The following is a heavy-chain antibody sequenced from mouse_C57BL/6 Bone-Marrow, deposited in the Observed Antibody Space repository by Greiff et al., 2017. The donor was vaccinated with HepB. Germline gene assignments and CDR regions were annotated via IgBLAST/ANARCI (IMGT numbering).Heavy chain of an antibody. CDR1: GYTFTSYG. Sequence: QVQLQQSGAELARPGASVKLSCKASGYTFTSYGISWVKQRTGPGLEWIGEIYPRSGNTYYNEKFKGKATLTADKSSSTAYMELRSLTSEDSAVYFCARFRYYGSSYGLFDYWGQGTTLTVSS. V-gene: IGHV1-81*01. D-gene: IGHD1-1*01. J-gene: IGHJ2*01. CDR3: ARFRYYGSSYGLFDY. CDR2: IYPRSGNT.